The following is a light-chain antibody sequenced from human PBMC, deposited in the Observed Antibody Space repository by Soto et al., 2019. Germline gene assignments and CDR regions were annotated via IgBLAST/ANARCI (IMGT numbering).Light chain of an antibody. J-gene: IGKJ1*01. CDR1: QNIRGNE. CDR3: QDYGTSAPWT. Sequence: EVVLTQSPGTLSLSPGERATLSCRASQNIRGNELAWYQQKPGQAPRLLIYRGSSRATGIPDRFSGRGSVTDFTLTISRLEPEDFAVYYCQDYGTSAPWTFGKGTKVEIK. V-gene: IGKV3-20*01. CDR2: RGS.